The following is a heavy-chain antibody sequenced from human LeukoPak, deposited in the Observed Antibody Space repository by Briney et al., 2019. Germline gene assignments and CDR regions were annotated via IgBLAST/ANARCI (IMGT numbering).Heavy chain of an antibody. Sequence: PGGSLRLSCAASAFTFSNYAMSWVRQAPGKGLEWVSAISGSGGSTYYADSVKGRFTISRDNSKNTLYLRMNSLRAEDTAVYYCAKDCSGYYGVFDYWGQGTLVTVSS. D-gene: IGHD3-3*01. J-gene: IGHJ4*02. V-gene: IGHV3-23*01. CDR2: ISGSGGST. CDR1: AFTFSNYA. CDR3: AKDCSGYYGVFDY.